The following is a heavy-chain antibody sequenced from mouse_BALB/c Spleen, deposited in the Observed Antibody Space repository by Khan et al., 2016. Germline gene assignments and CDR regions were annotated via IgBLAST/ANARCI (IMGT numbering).Heavy chain of an antibody. Sequence: EVKLLASGGGLVQPGGSLKLSCAASGFDFCRYWMSWFRQAPGQGLEWIGEINPDSSTINYTASLPDKFIISSDHAKNTLYLQMSTVRSDDTALYYWARLVYYGYFDYWGQGTTLTVSS. CDR3: ARLVYYGYFDY. CDR2: INPDSSTI. D-gene: IGHD1-1*01. CDR1: GFDFCRYW. V-gene: IGHV4-1*02. J-gene: IGHJ2*01.